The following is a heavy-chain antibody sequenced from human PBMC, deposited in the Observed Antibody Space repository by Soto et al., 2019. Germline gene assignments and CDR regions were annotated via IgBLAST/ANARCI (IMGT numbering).Heavy chain of an antibody. J-gene: IGHJ4*02. Sequence: GGSLRLSCAASGFSLATYGMHWVRQPPGKGLEWVAMISDDGSKIYYADSAKGRFTISRDTSRNTLYLQMNSLGAEDTAVYYCAKVGDVYNSFFDYWGQGARVTVSS. CDR1: GFSLATYG. D-gene: IGHD1-26*01. V-gene: IGHV3-30*18. CDR2: ISDDGSKI. CDR3: AKVGDVYNSFFDY.